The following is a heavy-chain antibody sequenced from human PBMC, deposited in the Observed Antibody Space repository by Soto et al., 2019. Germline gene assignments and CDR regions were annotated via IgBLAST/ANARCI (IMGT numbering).Heavy chain of an antibody. CDR3: AREKILDGSGRRHYYGMDV. CDR2: INPGSGTT. D-gene: IGHD3-10*01. J-gene: IGHJ6*02. Sequence: QEQLLQSGAEVKKPGASVTVSCKASGYTFLIYFVHWVRQAPGQGLEWMGIINPGSGTTNYSQQFQGRVIMTSDTSTNTVHMAMTSLTSEDTAVYFCAREKILDGSGRRHYYGMDVWGQGTAVSVSS. CDR1: GYTFLIYF. V-gene: IGHV1-46*01.